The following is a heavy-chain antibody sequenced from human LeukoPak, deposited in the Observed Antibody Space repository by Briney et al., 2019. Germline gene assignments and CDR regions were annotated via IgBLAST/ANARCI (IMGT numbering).Heavy chain of an antibody. CDR1: GFTFSTYG. V-gene: IGHV3-30*02. CDR2: MRYDGSNR. Sequence: GGSLRLSCAASGFTFSTYGMHWVRQAPGKGLEWVAFMRYDGSNRNYADSVKGRFTISRDNSKNTVFLQMNSLRTDDTAVYYCARDQAAALDYWGQGTLVTVSS. CDR3: ARDQAAALDY. J-gene: IGHJ4*02. D-gene: IGHD6-13*01.